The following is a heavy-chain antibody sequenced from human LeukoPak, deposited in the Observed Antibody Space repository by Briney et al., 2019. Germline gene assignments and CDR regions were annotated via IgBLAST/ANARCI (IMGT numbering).Heavy chain of an antibody. CDR1: GYTFTGYY. CDR2: INPNSGGT. J-gene: IGHJ6*04. D-gene: IGHD6-19*01. CDR3: ARDPSIAVAGSAMDV. V-gene: IGHV1-2*02. Sequence: GASVKVSCKASGYTFTGYYMHWVRQAPGQGLEWMGWINPNSGGTNYAQKFQGRVTMTRDTSISTAHMELRSLRSDDTAVYYCARDPSIAVAGSAMDVWGKGTTVTISS.